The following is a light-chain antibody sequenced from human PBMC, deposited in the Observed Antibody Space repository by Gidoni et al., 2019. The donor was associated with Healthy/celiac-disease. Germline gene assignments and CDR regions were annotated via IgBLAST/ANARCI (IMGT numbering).Light chain of an antibody. Sequence: ENVLTQSPGTLPLSPGERATLSCRASQSVSSSYLAWYQQKPGQAPRLLSYGASSRATGIPDRFSGSGSVTDFTLTISRLEPEDFAVYYCQQYGSSPGVFTFGPGTKVDIK. V-gene: IGKV3-20*01. CDR1: QSVSSSY. CDR2: GAS. J-gene: IGKJ3*01. CDR3: QQYGSSPGVFT.